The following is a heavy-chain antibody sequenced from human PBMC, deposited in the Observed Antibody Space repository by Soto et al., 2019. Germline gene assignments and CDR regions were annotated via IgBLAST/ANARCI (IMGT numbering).Heavy chain of an antibody. CDR1: GDSSTSHD. CDR3: ARHTELRDYYDSSGYVRFCDY. J-gene: IGHJ4*02. V-gene: IGHV4-59*08. D-gene: IGHD3-22*01. Sequence: WGTLSHTCTETGDSSTSHDWSWMLEPPRNGLEWIGYIYYSGSTNYNPSLKSRVTISVDTSKNQFSLKLSSVTAADTAVYYCARHTELRDYYDSSGYVRFCDYWGQGTLVTVS. CDR2: IYYSGST.